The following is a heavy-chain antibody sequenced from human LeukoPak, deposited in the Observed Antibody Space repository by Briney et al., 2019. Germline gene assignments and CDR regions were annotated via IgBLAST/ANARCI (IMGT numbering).Heavy chain of an antibody. V-gene: IGHV4-31*03. CDR1: GGSVSSFDSC. D-gene: IGHD5-24*01. J-gene: IGHJ4*02. CDR2: VYYSGST. CDR3: ARGRDAYKVGY. Sequence: SQTLSLTCTVSGGSVSSFDSCWSWIRQHPGKGLEWIGCVYYSGSTYFNPSLKSRVTISVDTSKNQFSLNLSSVTAADTAVYYCARGRDAYKVGYWGQGTLVTVSS.